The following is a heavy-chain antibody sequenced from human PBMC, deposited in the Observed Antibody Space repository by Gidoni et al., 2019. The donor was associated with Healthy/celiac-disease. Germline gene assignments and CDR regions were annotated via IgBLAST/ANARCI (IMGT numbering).Heavy chain of an antibody. D-gene: IGHD6-19*01. J-gene: IGHJ4*02. CDR3: AKDAPGSSGWYYFDY. Sequence: PGGSLRLSCAASGFTFDDSTMHWFRQAPGKGLEWVSLISWDGGSTYYADSVKGRFTISRDNSKNSLYLQMNSLRTEDTALYYCAKDAPGSSGWYYFDYWGQGTLVTVSS. V-gene: IGHV3-43*01. CDR2: ISWDGGST. CDR1: GFTFDDST.